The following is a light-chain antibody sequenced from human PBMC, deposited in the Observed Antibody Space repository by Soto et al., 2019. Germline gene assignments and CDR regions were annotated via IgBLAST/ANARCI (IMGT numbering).Light chain of an antibody. Sequence: IVLTQSPATLSVSPGERATLPCRASQSVNNNLAWYQQKLGQAPRVLIYGASTRATGIPARFTGSGSGTEFILTITSLQSEDSAVYYCQEYNNWPWTFGQGTKVDIK. J-gene: IGKJ1*01. V-gene: IGKV3-15*01. CDR1: QSVNNN. CDR2: GAS. CDR3: QEYNNWPWT.